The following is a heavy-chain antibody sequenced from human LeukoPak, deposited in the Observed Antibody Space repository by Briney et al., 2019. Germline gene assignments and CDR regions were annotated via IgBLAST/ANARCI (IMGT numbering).Heavy chain of an antibody. CDR2: IRYDGSNK. CDR3: ARVAPYSSGWWTDY. Sequence: GGSLRLSCAASGFTFSSYGMHWVRQAPGKGLEWVAFIRYDGSNKYYADSVKGRFTISRDNAKNSLYLQMNSLRAEDTAVYYCARVAPYSSGWWTDYWGQGTLVTVSS. V-gene: IGHV3-30*02. CDR1: GFTFSSYG. D-gene: IGHD6-19*01. J-gene: IGHJ4*02.